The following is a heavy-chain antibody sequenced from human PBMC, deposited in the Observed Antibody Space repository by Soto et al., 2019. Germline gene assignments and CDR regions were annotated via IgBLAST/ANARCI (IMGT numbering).Heavy chain of an antibody. Sequence: GGSLRLSCAASGFTFSSYGMHWVRQAPGKGLEWVAVISYDGSNKYYADSVKGRFTISRDNSKNTLYLQMNSLRAEDTAVYYCANVSHQVLSPGDYWGQGDLLTVSS. V-gene: IGHV3-30*18. J-gene: IGHJ4*02. D-gene: IGHD2-2*01. CDR3: ANVSHQVLSPGDY. CDR1: GFTFSSYG. CDR2: ISYDGSNK.